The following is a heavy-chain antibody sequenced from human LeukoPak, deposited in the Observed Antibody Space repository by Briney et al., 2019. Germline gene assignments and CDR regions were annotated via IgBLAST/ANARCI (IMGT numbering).Heavy chain of an antibody. CDR3: ARREGSSWFLNWFDP. Sequence: SETLSLTCAVYGGSFSGYYWSWIRQPPGKGLEWIGEINHSGSTNYNPSLKSRVTISVDTSKNQFSLKLSSVTAADTAVYYCARREGSSWFLNWFDPWGQGTLVTVSS. J-gene: IGHJ5*02. D-gene: IGHD6-13*01. V-gene: IGHV4-34*01. CDR1: GGSFSGYY. CDR2: INHSGST.